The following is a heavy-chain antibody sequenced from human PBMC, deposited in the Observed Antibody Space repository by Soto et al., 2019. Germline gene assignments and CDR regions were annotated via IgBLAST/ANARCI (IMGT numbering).Heavy chain of an antibody. D-gene: IGHD1-26*01. V-gene: IGHV4-34*01. J-gene: IGHJ3*02. CDR1: GVSSRDSY. CDR2: INHRGSR. Sequence: PSETLSLTCAVYGVSSRDSYWNWIRQPPGKGLEWIGEINHRGSRNYNPSLEGRVRISVDTSKNQFSLNVSSVTAADTAVYYCARGLASGSYFNAFDIWRQGTMVTVSS. CDR3: ARGLASGSYFNAFDI.